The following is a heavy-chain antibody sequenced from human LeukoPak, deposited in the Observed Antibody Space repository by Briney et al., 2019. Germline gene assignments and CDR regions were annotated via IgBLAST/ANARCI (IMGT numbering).Heavy chain of an antibody. J-gene: IGHJ4*02. CDR3: AREGGSGYYYFDY. CDR1: GGSISSGDYY. D-gene: IGHD3-22*01. CDR2: IYCSGST. V-gene: IGHV4-30-4*01. Sequence: SETLSLTCTVSGGSISSGDYYWSWIRQPPGKGLEWIGYIYCSGSTYYNPSLKSRVTISVDTSKNQFSLKLSSVTAADTAVYYCAREGGSGYYYFDYWGQETLVTVSS.